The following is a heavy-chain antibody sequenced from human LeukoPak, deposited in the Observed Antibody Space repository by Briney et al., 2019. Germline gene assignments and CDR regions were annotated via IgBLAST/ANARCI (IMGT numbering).Heavy chain of an antibody. Sequence: KLGGSLRLSCAASGFTFSSYSMNWVRQAPGKGLEWVSSISSSSSYIYYADSVKGRFTISRDNAKNSLYLQMNSLRAEDTAVYYCARDGYYDILTGLYYYYMDVWGKGTTVTISS. V-gene: IGHV3-21*01. CDR1: GFTFSSYS. J-gene: IGHJ6*03. CDR3: ARDGYYDILTGLYYYYMDV. CDR2: ISSSSSYI. D-gene: IGHD3-9*01.